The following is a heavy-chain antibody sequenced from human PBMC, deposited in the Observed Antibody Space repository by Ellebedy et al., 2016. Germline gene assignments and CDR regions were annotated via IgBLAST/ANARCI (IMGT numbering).Heavy chain of an antibody. CDR2: IYYSGST. D-gene: IGHD3-16*01. J-gene: IGHJ3*02. CDR1: GGSISSSSYY. Sequence: GSLRLSCTVSGGSISSSSYYWGWIRQPPGKGLEWIGSIYYSGSTYYNPSLKSRVTISVDTSKNQFSLKLGSVTAADTAVYYCARQGVGEGHDAFDIWGQGTMVTVSS. V-gene: IGHV4-39*01. CDR3: ARQGVGEGHDAFDI.